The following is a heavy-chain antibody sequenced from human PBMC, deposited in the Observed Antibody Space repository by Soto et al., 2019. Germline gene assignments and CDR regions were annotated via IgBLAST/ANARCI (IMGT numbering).Heavy chain of an antibody. CDR2: ISAYNGNT. J-gene: IGHJ6*02. Sequence: QVQLVQSGAEVKKPGASVKVSCKASGYTFTSYGISWVRQAPGQGLEWMGWISAYNGNTNYAQKLQGRVTMTTDTSTSTAYMKLRSLRSDDTAVYYCARDGAARTYYYYGMDVWGQGTTVTVSS. CDR3: ARDGAARTYYYYGMDV. D-gene: IGHD6-6*01. CDR1: GYTFTSYG. V-gene: IGHV1-18*04.